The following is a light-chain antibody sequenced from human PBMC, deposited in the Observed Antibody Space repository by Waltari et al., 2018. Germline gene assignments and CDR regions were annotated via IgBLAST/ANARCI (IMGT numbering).Light chain of an antibody. V-gene: IGLV10-54*04. CDR1: NDNVGNQG. CDR2: RNN. J-gene: IGLJ3*02. Sequence: QAGLTQPPSVSKGLRQTATLTCPGNNDNVGNQGAAWLQHHQGHPPKPLSFRNNNRPSGISERFSASRSGNTASLTITGLQPEDEAVYYCSAWDTSLNAWVFGGGTKVTVL. CDR3: SAWDTSLNAWV.